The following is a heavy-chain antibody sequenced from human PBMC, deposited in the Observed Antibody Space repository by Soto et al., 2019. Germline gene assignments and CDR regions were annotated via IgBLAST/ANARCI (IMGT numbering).Heavy chain of an antibody. J-gene: IGHJ4*02. Sequence: EVQLVESGGGLVKPGGSLRLSCAASGFIFSTYSMNWVRQAPGKGLEWVSSISSRGSYKHYADSVKGRFTISRDNAKTSLYLQMNSLRAEDTAVYYCAREGFSNYNNYYFDYWGQGTPVTVSS. CDR3: AREGFSNYNNYYFDY. D-gene: IGHD4-4*01. CDR2: ISSRGSYK. V-gene: IGHV3-21*01. CDR1: GFIFSTYS.